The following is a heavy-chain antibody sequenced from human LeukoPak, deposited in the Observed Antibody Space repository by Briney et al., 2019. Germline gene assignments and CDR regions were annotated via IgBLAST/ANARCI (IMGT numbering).Heavy chain of an antibody. CDR3: ARGRGTSGTNRDFYYYYYMDV. CDR2: MNAGNGNT. CDR1: GYIFTDYA. J-gene: IGHJ6*03. V-gene: IGHV1-3*01. Sequence: ASVKVSCKASGYIFTDYAIHWLRQAPGQRPEWMGWMNAGNGNTKYSQKFQGRITLIRDTSAATAYMELSSLRHDDLAVYYCARGRGTSGTNRDFYYYYYMDVWGKGTTVTVSS. D-gene: IGHD2-2*01.